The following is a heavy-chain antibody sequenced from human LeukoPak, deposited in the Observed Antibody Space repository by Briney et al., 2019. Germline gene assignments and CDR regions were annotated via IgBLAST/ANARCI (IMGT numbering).Heavy chain of an antibody. CDR1: GGSISSDY. D-gene: IGHD3-22*01. V-gene: IGHV4-59*08. CDR3: ARGYYDSSGSSNTFDV. CDR2: IHHSGKT. J-gene: IGHJ3*01. Sequence: SETLSLTCTVSGGSISSDYWSWIRQPPGKGLEWIAYIHHSGKTNYNPSLKSRVTTSVETFKNQFSLKLSSVTAADTAVYYCARGYYDSSGSSNTFDVWGQGTMVTVSS.